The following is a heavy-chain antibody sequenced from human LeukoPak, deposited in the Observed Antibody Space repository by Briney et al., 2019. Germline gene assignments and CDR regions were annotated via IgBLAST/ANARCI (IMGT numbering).Heavy chain of an antibody. CDR2: IIPIFGTA. CDR1: GGTFSSYA. V-gene: IGHV1-69*05. D-gene: IGHD1-26*01. CDR3: ARDTGEWELLDAFDI. Sequence: SVKVSCKASGGTFSSYAISWVRQAPGQGLEWMGGIIPIFGTANYAQKFQGRVTITTDESTSTAYMELSSLRSEDTAVYYCARDTGEWELLDAFDIWGQGTMVTVSS. J-gene: IGHJ3*02.